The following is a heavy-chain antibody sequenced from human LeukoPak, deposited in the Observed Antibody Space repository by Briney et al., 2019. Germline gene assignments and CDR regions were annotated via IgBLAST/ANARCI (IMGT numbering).Heavy chain of an antibody. Sequence: SETLSLTCTVSGGSVSSHSYYWSWIGQPPGKGLEWIGYIFSSGDTKYNPSLKSRVTISVDTSKNQFSLKLSSVTAADTAVYYCARILRGPRRNWFDPWGQGTLVTVSS. CDR3: ARILRGPRRNWFDP. J-gene: IGHJ5*02. CDR2: IFSSGDT. D-gene: IGHD3-3*01. V-gene: IGHV4-61*01. CDR1: GGSVSSHSYY.